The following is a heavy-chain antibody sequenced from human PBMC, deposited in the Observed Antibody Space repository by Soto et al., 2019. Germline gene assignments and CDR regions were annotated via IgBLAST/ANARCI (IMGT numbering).Heavy chain of an antibody. CDR2: ISSDGTTT. CDR1: GFTFRKFW. J-gene: IGHJ1*01. D-gene: IGHD2-8*01. CDR3: AIQDCTNDVCLEAAVTVGGALES. Sequence: EVQLVQSGGGLAQPGKSLRLSCAASGFTFRKFWMHWVRQVPGKGPVWVSYISSDGTTTDYADSVKGRFTISRDNAKDTLYLQMDSVGAEDTAVYYCAIQDCTNDVCLEAAVTVGGALESWGQGTLVTVSS. V-gene: IGHV3-74*01.